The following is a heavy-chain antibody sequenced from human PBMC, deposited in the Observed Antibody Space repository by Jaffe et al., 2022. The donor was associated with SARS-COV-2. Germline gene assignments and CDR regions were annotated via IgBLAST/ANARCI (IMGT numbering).Heavy chain of an antibody. CDR2: IKQDGSEK. Sequence: EVQLVESGGRLVQPGGSLRLSCAASGFTFSSHWMSWVRQAPGKGLEWVANIKQDGSEKYYVDSVKGRFTISRDNAKNSMYLQLNSLRADDTAVYYCAREARQRGGFDSWGQGTLVTVSS. D-gene: IGHD3-10*01. J-gene: IGHJ5*01. CDR1: GFTFSSHW. CDR3: AREARQRGGFDS. V-gene: IGHV3-7*03.